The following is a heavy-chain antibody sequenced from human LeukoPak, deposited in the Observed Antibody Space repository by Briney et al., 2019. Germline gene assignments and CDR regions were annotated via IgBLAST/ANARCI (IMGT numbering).Heavy chain of an antibody. V-gene: IGHV1-3*01. D-gene: IGHD6-13*01. Sequence: ASVKVSCKASGYTFTSYAMHWVRQAPGQRLEWMGWINAGNGNTKYPQKFQGRVTITRDTSASTAYMELSSLRSEDTAVYYCARAGYSRFFDYWGQGTLVTVSS. CDR1: GYTFTSYA. CDR2: INAGNGNT. J-gene: IGHJ4*02. CDR3: ARAGYSRFFDY.